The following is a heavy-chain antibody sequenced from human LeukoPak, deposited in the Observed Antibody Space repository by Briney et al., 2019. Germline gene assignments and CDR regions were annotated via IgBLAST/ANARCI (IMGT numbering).Heavy chain of an antibody. V-gene: IGHV1-69*13. J-gene: IGHJ4*02. D-gene: IGHD3-3*01. Sequence: SVKVSCKASGGTFSSYAVSWVRQAPGQGLEWMGGIIPIFGTANYAQKFQGRVTITADESTSTAYMELSSLRSEDTAVYYCAGAPDLTYYDFWSGYQTYYFDYWGQGTLVTVSS. CDR3: AGAPDLTYYDFWSGYQTYYFDY. CDR2: IIPIFGTA. CDR1: GGTFSSYA.